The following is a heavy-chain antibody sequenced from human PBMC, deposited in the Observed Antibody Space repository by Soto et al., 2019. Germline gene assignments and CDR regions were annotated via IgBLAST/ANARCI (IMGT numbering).Heavy chain of an antibody. CDR2: ISGSGGST. CDR1: GFTFSSYA. CDR3: AKDQVLRYFDWPPYAFDI. J-gene: IGHJ3*02. D-gene: IGHD3-9*01. V-gene: IGHV3-23*01. Sequence: PGGSLRLSCAASGFTFSSYAMSWVRQAPGKGLEWVSAISGSGGSTYYADSVKGRFTISRDNSKNTLYLQMNSLRAEDTAVYYCAKDQVLRYFDWPPYAFDIWGQGTMVTSSS.